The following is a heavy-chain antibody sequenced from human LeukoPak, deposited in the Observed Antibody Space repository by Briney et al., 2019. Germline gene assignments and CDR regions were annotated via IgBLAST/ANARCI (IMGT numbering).Heavy chain of an antibody. V-gene: IGHV3-48*04. D-gene: IGHD6-19*01. CDR1: GFTFSSYS. CDR3: ARVAPLRRIAVMGGFDP. CDR2: ISSSSSTI. J-gene: IGHJ5*02. Sequence: GGSLRLSCAASGFTFSSYSMNWVRQAPGKGLEWVSYISSSSSTIYYADSVKGRFTISRDNAKNSLYLQMNSLRAEDTAVYYCARVAPLRRIAVMGGFDPWGQGTLVTVSS.